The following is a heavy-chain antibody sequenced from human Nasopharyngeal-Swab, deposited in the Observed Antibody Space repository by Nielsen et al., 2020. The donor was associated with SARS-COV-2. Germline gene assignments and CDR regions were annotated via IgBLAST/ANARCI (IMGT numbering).Heavy chain of an antibody. J-gene: IGHJ4*02. Sequence: GESLKISCAASGFTFDDYGMSWVRQAPGKGLEWVSGINWNGGSTGYADSVKGRFTISRDNSKNTLYLQMDNLRTDDTAIYYCAKERTVAGPQGGFDFWGQGTLVTVSS. CDR3: AKERTVAGPQGGFDF. CDR2: INWNGGST. D-gene: IGHD6-19*01. CDR1: GFTFDDYG. V-gene: IGHV3-20*04.